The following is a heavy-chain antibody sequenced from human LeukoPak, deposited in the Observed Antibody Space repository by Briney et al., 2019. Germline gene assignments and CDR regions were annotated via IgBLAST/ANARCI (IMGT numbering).Heavy chain of an antibody. J-gene: IGHJ4*02. Sequence: GGSLRLSCAASGFTFSNYWMSWVRQAPGKGLEWVANIRQDGSEIYYVDSVKGRFTISRDNAKNSLFLQMNSLRAEDTAVYYCARNPMVRGVDFDYWGQGTLVTVSS. CDR1: GFTFSNYW. CDR2: IRQDGSEI. V-gene: IGHV3-7*01. D-gene: IGHD3-10*01. CDR3: ARNPMVRGVDFDY.